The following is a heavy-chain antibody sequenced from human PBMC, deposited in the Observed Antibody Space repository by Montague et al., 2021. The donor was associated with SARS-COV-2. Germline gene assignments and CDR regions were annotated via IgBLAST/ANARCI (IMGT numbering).Heavy chain of an antibody. V-gene: IGHV4-31*03. Sequence: TLSLTRTVSGRSISSGGYCWSWIRQHPGKGLEWIGYIYYSGSTYYNPSLKSRVTISVDTSKNQFSLKLSSVTAADTAVYYCARSKLWFGELLLSDAFDIWGQGTMVTVSS. CDR3: ARSKLWFGELLLSDAFDI. CDR2: IYYSGST. J-gene: IGHJ3*02. CDR1: GRSISSGGYC. D-gene: IGHD3-10*01.